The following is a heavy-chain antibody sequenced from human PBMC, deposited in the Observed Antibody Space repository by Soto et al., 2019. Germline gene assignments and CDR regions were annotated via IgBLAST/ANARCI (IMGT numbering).Heavy chain of an antibody. Sequence: SGPTLVNPTQTLTLTFTFSGFSLSTSGVGVGWIRQPPGKALEWLALIYWNDDKRYSPSLKSRLTITKDTSKNQVVLTLTNMDPVDTATYYCAHSLTYYYDSSVSSSFDYWREVTLVTVSS. CDR3: AHSLTYYYDSSVSSSFDY. V-gene: IGHV2-5*01. D-gene: IGHD3-22*01. CDR2: IYWNDDK. CDR1: GFSLSTSGVG. J-gene: IGHJ4*02.